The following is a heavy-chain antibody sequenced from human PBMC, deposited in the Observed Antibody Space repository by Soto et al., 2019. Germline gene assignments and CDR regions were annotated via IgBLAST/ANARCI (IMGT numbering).Heavy chain of an antibody. J-gene: IGHJ4*02. CDR3: ARGGSGYIWFNEY. D-gene: IGHD3-22*01. V-gene: IGHV1-69*01. CDR2: IIPLFGTA. CDR1: GGLFSSYA. Sequence: QEQLVQSGAEVKKPGSSVKVSCKASGGLFSSYAISWVRQAPGQGLEWMGGIIPLFGTANYAQKFQGRVTISAAESANTAYMEVSSLRSEDTAMYYCARGGSGYIWFNEYWGQGTLVTVSS.